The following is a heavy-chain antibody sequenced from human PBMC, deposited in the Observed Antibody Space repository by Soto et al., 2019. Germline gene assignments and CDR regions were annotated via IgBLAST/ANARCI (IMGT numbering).Heavy chain of an antibody. CDR1: GYTFTGYY. J-gene: IGHJ6*02. D-gene: IGHD6-19*01. Sequence: ASVKVSCKASGYTFTGYYMHWVRQAPGQGLEWMGWINPNSGGTNYAQKFQGRVTMTRDTSISTAYMELSRLRSDDTAVYYCARGLAVAGTRLGLGDLSPYYYGMDVWGQGTTVTVSS. CDR2: INPNSGGT. V-gene: IGHV1-2*02. CDR3: ARGLAVAGTRLGLGDLSPYYYGMDV.